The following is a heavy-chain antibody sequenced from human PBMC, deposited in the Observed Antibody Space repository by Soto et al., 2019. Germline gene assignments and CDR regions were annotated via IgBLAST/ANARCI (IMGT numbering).Heavy chain of an antibody. CDR2: IYYSGST. J-gene: IGHJ5*02. CDR3: ARLWQQKVRVARDAGWFDP. Sequence: QVQLQESGPGLVKPSETLSLTCTVSGGSISSYYWSWIRQPPGKGLEWIGYIYYSGSTNYNPSLKSRVTISVDTSKNQFSLKLSSVTAADTAVYYCARLWQQKVRVARDAGWFDPWGQGTLVTVSS. V-gene: IGHV4-59*08. CDR1: GGSISSYY. D-gene: IGHD6-13*01.